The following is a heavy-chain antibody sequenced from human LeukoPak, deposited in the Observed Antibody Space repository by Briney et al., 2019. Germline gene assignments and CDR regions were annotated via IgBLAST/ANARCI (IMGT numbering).Heavy chain of an antibody. CDR2: IRYDGSNK. CDR3: AKDPSRSPYDSSGYPYYFDY. J-gene: IGHJ4*02. Sequence: PGGSLRLSCAASGFTFSSNGMHWVRQAPGKGLEWVAFIRYDGSNKYYADSVKGRFTISRDNSKNTLYLQMNSLRAEDTAVYYCAKDPSRSPYDSSGYPYYFDYWGQGTLVTVSS. V-gene: IGHV3-30*02. D-gene: IGHD3-22*01. CDR1: GFTFSSNG.